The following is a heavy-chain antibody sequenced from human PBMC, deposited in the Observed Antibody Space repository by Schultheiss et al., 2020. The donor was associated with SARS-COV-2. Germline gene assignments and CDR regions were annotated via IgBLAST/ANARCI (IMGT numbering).Heavy chain of an antibody. CDR1: GFTFSSYW. D-gene: IGHD3-22*01. V-gene: IGHV3-7*02. CDR2: IKQDGSEK. J-gene: IGHJ5*02. Sequence: GGSLRLSCAASGFTFSSYWMSWVRQAPGKGLEWVANIKQDGSEKYYADSVKGRFTISRDNSKNTLYLQMNSLRAEDTAVYYCARSDYYDSSGPSRFDPWGQGTLVTVSS. CDR3: ARSDYYDSSGPSRFDP.